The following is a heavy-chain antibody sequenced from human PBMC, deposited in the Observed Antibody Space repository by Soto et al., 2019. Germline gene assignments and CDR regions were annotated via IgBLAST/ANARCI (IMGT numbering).Heavy chain of an antibody. CDR3: AREVNYYDSSGYYSYYYYGMDV. D-gene: IGHD3-22*01. CDR1: GFTFSDHY. J-gene: IGHJ6*02. V-gene: IGHV3-72*01. Sequence: EVQLVESGGGLVQPGGSLRLSCAASGFTFSDHYMDWVRQAPGKGLEWVGRTRNKANSYTTEYAASVKGRFTISRDDSKNSLYLQMNRLKTEDTAVYYCAREVNYYDSSGYYSYYYYGMDVWGQGTTVTVSS. CDR2: TRNKANSYTT.